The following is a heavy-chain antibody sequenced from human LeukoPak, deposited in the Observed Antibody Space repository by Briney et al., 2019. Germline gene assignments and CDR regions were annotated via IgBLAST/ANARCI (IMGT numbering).Heavy chain of an antibody. CDR3: ARDKLIFEWLPDY. J-gene: IGHJ4*02. CDR2: ISSSSSYI. CDR1: GFTFSRYS. D-gene: IGHD3-3*01. Sequence: PGGSLRLSCAASGFTFSRYSLNWVRQAPGKGLEWVSSISSSSSYIYYADSVKGRFTISRDNAKNSLYLQMISLRAEDTAVYYCARDKLIFEWLPDYWGQGTLVTVSS. V-gene: IGHV3-21*01.